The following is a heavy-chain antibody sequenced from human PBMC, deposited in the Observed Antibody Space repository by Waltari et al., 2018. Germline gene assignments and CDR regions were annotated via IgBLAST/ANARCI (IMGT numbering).Heavy chain of an antibody. CDR2: IYYSGST. V-gene: IGHV4-59*01. CDR3: ARFLVGANDY. Sequence: QVQLQASGPGLVKPSETLSLTCTVSGGSISSYYWSWIRQPPGKGLEWIGYIYYSGSTNYNPSLKSRVTISVDTSKNQFSLKLSSVTAADTAVYYCARFLVGANDYWGQGTLVTVSS. J-gene: IGHJ4*02. CDR1: GGSISSYY. D-gene: IGHD1-26*01.